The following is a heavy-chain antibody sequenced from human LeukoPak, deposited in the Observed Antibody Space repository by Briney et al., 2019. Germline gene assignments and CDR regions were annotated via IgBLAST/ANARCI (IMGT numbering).Heavy chain of an antibody. CDR1: GFTFSSYA. CDR3: AKVGYYDNGGAFDI. Sequence: PGGSLRLSCAASGFTFSSYAMHWVRQAPGKGLEWVAVISYDGSNKYYADSVKGRFTISRDNSKNTLYLQMNSLRAEDTAVYYCAKVGYYDNGGAFDIWGQGTMVTVSS. D-gene: IGHD3-9*01. CDR2: ISYDGSNK. V-gene: IGHV3-30-3*01. J-gene: IGHJ3*02.